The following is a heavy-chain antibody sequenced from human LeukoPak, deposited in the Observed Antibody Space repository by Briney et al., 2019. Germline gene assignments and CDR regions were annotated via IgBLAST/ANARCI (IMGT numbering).Heavy chain of an antibody. D-gene: IGHD2-15*01. J-gene: IGHJ4*02. CDR3: ARQHCSGGSCYYGHDY. Sequence: SETLSLTCTVSGGSISSITYYWGWIRQPPGKGLEWVGHMYYRGNTFYNPSLKSRVTISVDKSKNQFSLKLSSVTAADTAVYYCARQHCSGGSCYYGHDYWGQGTLVTVSS. CDR1: GGSISSITYY. V-gene: IGHV4-39*07. CDR2: MYYRGNT.